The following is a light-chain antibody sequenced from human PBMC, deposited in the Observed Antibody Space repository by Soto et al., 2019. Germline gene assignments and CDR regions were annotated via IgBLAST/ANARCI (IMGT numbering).Light chain of an antibody. V-gene: IGLV2-23*01. CDR1: SNDVGFYDL. CDR3: SAYAGSSTLFV. Sequence: QSVLTQPASVSGSPGQSITISCTGTSNDVGFYDLVSWYQQHPGKAPKLLIYEGSKRPSGVSNRFSGSKSGNTASLTISGLQAEDEADYYCSAYAGSSTLFVFGTGTQLTVL. J-gene: IGLJ7*01. CDR2: EGS.